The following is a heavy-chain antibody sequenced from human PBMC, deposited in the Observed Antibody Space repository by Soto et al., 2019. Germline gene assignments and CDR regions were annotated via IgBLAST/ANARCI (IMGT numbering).Heavy chain of an antibody. V-gene: IGHV1-8*01. D-gene: IGHD1-26*01. J-gene: IGHJ4*02. CDR3: ATVRSWSALDY. CDR1: GDTFTNYD. Sequence: QVQLVQSGAEVKKPGASVNVSCKVSGDTFTNYDINWVRQATGQGLEGMGWMNPNSGNTGHALKFQGRVTMTRNTSISTAYMELSSLRSEDTAVYYCATVRSWSALDYWGQGTLVAVSS. CDR2: MNPNSGNT.